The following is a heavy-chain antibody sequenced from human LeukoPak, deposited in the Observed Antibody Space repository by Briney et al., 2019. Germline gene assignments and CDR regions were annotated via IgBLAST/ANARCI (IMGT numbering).Heavy chain of an antibody. Sequence: SETLSLTCAVYGGSFSGYYWSWIRQPPGKGLEWIGEINHSGSTNYNPSLKSRVTISVDTSKNQFSLKLSSVTAADTAVYYCARRLLAYYHGSGSFPYDYWGQGTLVTVSS. V-gene: IGHV4-34*01. D-gene: IGHD3-10*01. CDR3: ARRLLAYYHGSGSFPYDY. CDR2: INHSGST. J-gene: IGHJ4*02. CDR1: GGSFSGYY.